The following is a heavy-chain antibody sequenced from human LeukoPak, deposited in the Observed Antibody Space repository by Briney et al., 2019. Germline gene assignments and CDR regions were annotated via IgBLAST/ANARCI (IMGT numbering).Heavy chain of an antibody. D-gene: IGHD3-9*01. J-gene: IGHJ4*02. Sequence: SETLSLTCAVSGGSISSSNWWSWVRQPPGKGLEWIGEIYHSGSTNYNPSLKSRVTISVDTSKNQFSPKLSSVTAADTAVYYCASLSPLRYFDWSYDYWGQGTLVTVSS. CDR2: IYHSGST. CDR3: ASLSPLRYFDWSYDY. V-gene: IGHV4-4*02. CDR1: GGSISSSNW.